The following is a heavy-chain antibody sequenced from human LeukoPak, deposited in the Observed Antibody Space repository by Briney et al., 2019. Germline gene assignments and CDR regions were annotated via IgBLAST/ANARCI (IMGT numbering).Heavy chain of an antibody. CDR2: IYYSGST. CDR1: GGSISSSSYY. V-gene: IGHV4-39*01. J-gene: IGHJ4*02. CDR3: ARQLETYYYDSSGTLPFDY. Sequence: PSETLSLTCTVSGGSISSSSYYWGWIRQPPGKGLEWIGRIYYSGSTYYNPSLKSRVTISVDTSKNQFSLKLSSVTAADTAVYYCARQLETYYYDSSGTLPFDYWGQGTLVTVSS. D-gene: IGHD3-22*01.